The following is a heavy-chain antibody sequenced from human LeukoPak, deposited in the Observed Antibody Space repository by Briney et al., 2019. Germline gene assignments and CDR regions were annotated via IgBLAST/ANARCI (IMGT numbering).Heavy chain of an antibody. Sequence: SKTLSLTCTVSGGSISSYYWSWIRQPPGKGLEWIGYIYYSGSTNYNPSLKSRVTISVDTSKNQFSLKLNSVTAADTAVYYCAVSAAALFDPWGQGTLVTVSS. D-gene: IGHD6-6*01. CDR1: GGSISSYY. CDR2: IYYSGST. V-gene: IGHV4-59*01. J-gene: IGHJ5*02. CDR3: AVSAAALFDP.